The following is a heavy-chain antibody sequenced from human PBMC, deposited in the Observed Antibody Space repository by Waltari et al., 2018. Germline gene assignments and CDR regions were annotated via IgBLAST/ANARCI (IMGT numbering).Heavy chain of an antibody. CDR2: ISWNSGSV. Sequence: EVQLVESGGGLVQPGRSLRLSCAASGFTFDDYAMHWVRQAPGKGREWVSGISWNSGSVGYADSVKGRFTISRDNAKNSLYLQMNSLRAEDTAVYYCAKDGWELLSPEGVDWYFDLWGRGTLVTVSS. CDR3: AKDGWELLSPEGVDWYFDL. J-gene: IGHJ2*01. V-gene: IGHV3-9*01. D-gene: IGHD1-26*01. CDR1: GFTFDDYA.